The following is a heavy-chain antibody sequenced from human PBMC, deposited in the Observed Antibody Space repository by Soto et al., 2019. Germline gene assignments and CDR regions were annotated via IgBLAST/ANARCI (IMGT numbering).Heavy chain of an antibody. CDR1: GGTFSSYT. Sequence: QVQLVQSGAEVKKPGSSVKVSCKASGGTFSSYTISWVRQAPGQGLEWMGRIIPILGIANYAQKFQGRVTITADKSTGTGYMELSSLRSEDTAVYYCARDTEDMYYYDSSGYYLTAMVYWGQGTLVTVSS. V-gene: IGHV1-69*08. CDR3: ARDTEDMYYYDSSGYYLTAMVY. D-gene: IGHD3-22*01. CDR2: IIPILGIA. J-gene: IGHJ4*02.